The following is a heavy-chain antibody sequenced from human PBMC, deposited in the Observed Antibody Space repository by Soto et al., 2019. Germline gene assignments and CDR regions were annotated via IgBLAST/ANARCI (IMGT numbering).Heavy chain of an antibody. J-gene: IGHJ4*02. Sequence: GGSLRLSCAASGFTFSTFAMHWVRQAPGKGLEWVSAISDSGGSTYYADSVKGRFTISRDNSKNTLYLQMNRLRAEDTAVYYCAKGGGWLYYFDYWGQGA. CDR1: GFTFSTFA. CDR2: ISDSGGST. V-gene: IGHV3-23*01. CDR3: AKGGGWLYYFDY. D-gene: IGHD6-19*01.